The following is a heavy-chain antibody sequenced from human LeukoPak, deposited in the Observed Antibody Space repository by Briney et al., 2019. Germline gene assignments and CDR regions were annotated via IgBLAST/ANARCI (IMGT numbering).Heavy chain of an antibody. CDR3: ASPVGTTHSSKTSTTKTDY. CDR2: ISTTSSYI. J-gene: IGHJ4*02. CDR1: GFTFSSYS. Sequence: GGSLRLSCAASGFTFSSYSMNWVRQAPGKGLEWVSSISTTSSYIYYADSVKGRFTISRDNAKNSLYLQMNSLRAEDTAVYYCASPVGTTHSSKTSTTKTDYWGQRTPATVPS. V-gene: IGHV3-21*01. D-gene: IGHD1-26*01.